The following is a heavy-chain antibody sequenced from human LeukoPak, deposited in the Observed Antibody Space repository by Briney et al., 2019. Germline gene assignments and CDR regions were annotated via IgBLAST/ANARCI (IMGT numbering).Heavy chain of an antibody. CDR2: IRYDGSNK. D-gene: IGHD3-16*01. CDR3: AYTGRAFDI. Sequence: GSLRLSCAAAEFTFKSYGMHWVRQAPSKGLEWVAFIRYDGSNKYYADSVKGRFTISRDNSKNTLYLQMNSLRAEDTAVYYCAYTGRAFDIWGQGTMVTVSS. J-gene: IGHJ3*02. V-gene: IGHV3-30*02. CDR1: EFTFKSYG.